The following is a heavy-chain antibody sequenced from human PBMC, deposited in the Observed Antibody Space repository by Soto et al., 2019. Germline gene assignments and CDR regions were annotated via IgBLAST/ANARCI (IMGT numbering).Heavy chain of an antibody. J-gene: IGHJ5*02. CDR2: INAFFGIA. CDR3: ARDVHKSGPTGLDP. Sequence: GASVKVSCKASGGTLSNYPISWMRQAPGQGLEWMGGINAFFGIANYAQKFQGRVTITADESTSTTYMDLRSLRSDDTAVYYCARDVHKSGPTGLDPWGQGTLVTVSS. V-gene: IGHV1-69*13. D-gene: IGHD5-12*01. CDR1: GGTLSNYP.